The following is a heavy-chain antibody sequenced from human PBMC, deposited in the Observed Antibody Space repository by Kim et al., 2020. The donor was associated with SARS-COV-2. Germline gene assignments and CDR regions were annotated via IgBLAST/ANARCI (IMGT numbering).Heavy chain of an antibody. Sequence: ASVKVSCKVSGYTLTELSMHWVRQAPGKGLEWMGGFDPEDGETIYAQKFQGRVTMTEDTSTDTAYMELSSLRSEDTAVYYCATGSSSRYGYYYYYMDVWGKGTTVTVSS. D-gene: IGHD6-13*01. V-gene: IGHV1-24*01. CDR3: ATGSSSRYGYYYYYMDV. CDR1: GYTLTELS. J-gene: IGHJ6*03. CDR2: FDPEDGET.